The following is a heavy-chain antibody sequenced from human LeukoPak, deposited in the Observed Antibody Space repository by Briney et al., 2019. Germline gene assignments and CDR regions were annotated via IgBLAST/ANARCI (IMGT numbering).Heavy chain of an antibody. Sequence: GGSLRLSCAASGFTFSSYAMSWVRQAPGKGLEWVSTISGSGGSTYYADSVKGRFTISRDNAKNSLYLQMNSLRAEDTAVYYCASNPYSSGLCFDYWGQGTLVTVSS. CDR3: ASNPYSSGLCFDY. CDR1: GFTFSSYA. V-gene: IGHV3-23*01. J-gene: IGHJ4*02. CDR2: ISGSGGST. D-gene: IGHD6-19*01.